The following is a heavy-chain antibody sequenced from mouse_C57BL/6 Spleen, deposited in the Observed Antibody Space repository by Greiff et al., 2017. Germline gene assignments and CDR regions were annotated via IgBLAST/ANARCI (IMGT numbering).Heavy chain of an antibody. CDR2: IYPRDGST. V-gene: IGHV1-85*01. D-gene: IGHD2-1*01. J-gene: IGHJ1*03. CDR1: GYTFTSYV. Sequence: VQLQQSGPELVKPGASVKLSCKASGYTFTSYVINWVKQRPGQGLEWIGWIYPRDGSTKYNEKFKGKATLTVDTSSSTAYIELHSLTSEDSAVYFCAGVYYGGDWYVEVWGTGTTVTVSS. CDR3: AGVYYGGDWYVEV.